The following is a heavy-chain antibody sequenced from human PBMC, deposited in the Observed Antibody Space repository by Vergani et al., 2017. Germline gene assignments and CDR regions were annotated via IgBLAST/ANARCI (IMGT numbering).Heavy chain of an antibody. Sequence: QVQLVQSGAEVKKPGSSVKVSCKASGGTFSSYTISWVRQAPGQGLEWMGRIIPILGIANYAQKFQGRVTITADKSTSTAYMELSSLRSEDTAVYYCARDYHSSGSFAYWGQGTLVTVSS. CDR3: ARDYHSSGSFAY. D-gene: IGHD3-22*01. CDR2: IIPILGIA. V-gene: IGHV1-69*08. J-gene: IGHJ4*02. CDR1: GGTFSSYT.